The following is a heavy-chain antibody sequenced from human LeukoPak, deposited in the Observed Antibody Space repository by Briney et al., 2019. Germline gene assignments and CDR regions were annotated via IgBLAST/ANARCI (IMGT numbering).Heavy chain of an antibody. CDR3: ARSSYYYGSGSYPDY. J-gene: IGHJ4*02. V-gene: IGHV3-30-3*01. CDR2: ISYDGSNK. D-gene: IGHD3-10*01. CDR1: GFTFSSYA. Sequence: GGSLRLSCATSGFTFSSYAMPWVRQAPGKGLEWVAVISYDGSNKNYADSVKGRFTISRDNSKNTLYLQMDSLRAEDTAVYYCARSSYYYGSGSYPDYWGQGTLVTVSS.